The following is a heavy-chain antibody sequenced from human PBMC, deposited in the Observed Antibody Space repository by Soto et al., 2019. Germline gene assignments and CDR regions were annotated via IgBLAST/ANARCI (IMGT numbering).Heavy chain of an antibody. D-gene: IGHD5-12*01. CDR1: GYTFTSYG. CDR2: ITTYNGNT. V-gene: IGHV1-18*01. CDR3: ARGSDSGYLFDF. Sequence: QVQLVQSGAEVKKPGASVTVSCKASGYTFTSYGITWVRQAPGQGLEWMGWITTYNGNTNYAQKLQGRVTMTTDTSTTTAYLELRSLRSDDTAVYFCARGSDSGYLFDFWGQGTLVTVSS. J-gene: IGHJ4*02.